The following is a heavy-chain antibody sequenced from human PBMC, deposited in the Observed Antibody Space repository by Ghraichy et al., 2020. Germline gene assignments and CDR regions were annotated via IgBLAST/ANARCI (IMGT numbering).Heavy chain of an antibody. Sequence: GGSLRLSCAASGFTFSSYSMNWVRQAPGKGLEWVSSISSSSSYIYYADSVKGRFTISRDNAKNSLYLQMNSLRAEDTAVYYCARALTGYGDFDLWGRGTLVTVSS. V-gene: IGHV3-21*01. CDR3: ARALTGYGDFDL. CDR1: GFTFSSYS. J-gene: IGHJ2*01. CDR2: ISSSSSYI. D-gene: IGHD6-13*01.